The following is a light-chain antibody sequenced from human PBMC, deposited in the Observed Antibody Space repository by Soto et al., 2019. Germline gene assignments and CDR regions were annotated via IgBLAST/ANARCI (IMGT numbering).Light chain of an antibody. V-gene: IGKV1-17*02. Sequence: DIQMTQSPSSLSASVGDRVTITCRASQGISTSLSWYQQRPGKPPYLLIYGASTLQSGVPSRFSGSGSGTEFSLTISNLQPEDFATYYCQHLNSYPLTFGGGTKVDI. CDR2: GAS. J-gene: IGKJ4*01. CDR1: QGISTS. CDR3: QHLNSYPLT.